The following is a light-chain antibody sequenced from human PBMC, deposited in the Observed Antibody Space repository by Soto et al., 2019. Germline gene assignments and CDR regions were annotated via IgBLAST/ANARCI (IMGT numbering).Light chain of an antibody. Sequence: DIQLTQSPSFLSASVGDRVTITCRASQGISSYLAWYQQKLGKAPKLLIYSASTLQSGVPPRFSGSGSGTEFTLTVSSLQPEDFATYYCQQLNTYPWTFGQGTRVEIK. V-gene: IGKV1-9*01. CDR1: QGISSY. J-gene: IGKJ1*01. CDR3: QQLNTYPWT. CDR2: SAS.